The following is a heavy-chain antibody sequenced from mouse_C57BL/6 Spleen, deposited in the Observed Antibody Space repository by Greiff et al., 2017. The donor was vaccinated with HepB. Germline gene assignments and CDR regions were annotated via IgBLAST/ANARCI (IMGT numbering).Heavy chain of an antibody. D-gene: IGHD2-5*01. CDR2: IYPGSGST. V-gene: IGHV1-55*01. J-gene: IGHJ3*01. Sequence: QVQLKQPGAELVKPGASVKMSCKASGYTFTSYWITWVKQRPGQGLEWIGDIYPGSGSTNYNEKFKSKATLTVDTSSSTAYMQLSSLTSEDSAVYYCARWDYSNYGFAYWGQGTLVTVSA. CDR3: ARWDYSNYGFAY. CDR1: GYTFTSYW.